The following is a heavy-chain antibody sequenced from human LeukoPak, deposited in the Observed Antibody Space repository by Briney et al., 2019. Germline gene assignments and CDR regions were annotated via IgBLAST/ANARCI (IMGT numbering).Heavy chain of an antibody. V-gene: IGHV1-46*01. CDR1: GYTFTSYY. CDR2: INPSGGST. J-gene: IGHJ6*03. D-gene: IGHD6-13*01. Sequence: ASVKVSCKASGYTFTSYYMHWVRQAPGQGLEWMGIINPSGGSTSYAQKFQGRVTITADKSTSTAYMELSSLRSEDTAVYYCARNGEQLGYPSYYYYYYMDVWGKGTTVTVSS. CDR3: ARNGEQLGYPSYYYYYYMDV.